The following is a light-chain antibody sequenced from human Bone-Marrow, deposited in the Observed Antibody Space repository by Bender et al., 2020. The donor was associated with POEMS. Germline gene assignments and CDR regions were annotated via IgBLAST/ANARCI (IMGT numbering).Light chain of an antibody. V-gene: IGLV2-23*01. CDR2: EGS. CDR1: SSDVGGYDL. Sequence: QSALTQPASVSGSPGQSITISCTGTSSDVGGYDLVSWYQQHPGKAPKLMIYEGSKRPSGVSDRFSGSKSGNTASLTISGLQAEDEADYYCCSYAAINTWVFGGGTKLTVL. CDR3: CSYAAINTWV. J-gene: IGLJ3*02.